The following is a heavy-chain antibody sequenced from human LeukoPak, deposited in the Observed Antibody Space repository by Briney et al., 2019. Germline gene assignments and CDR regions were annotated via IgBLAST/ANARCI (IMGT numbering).Heavy chain of an antibody. D-gene: IGHD3-10*01. Sequence: TLSHDCTVSGGSVRSGKYAWSWIRQPSGKGLEWIGRIYNTGSTNYTPSRNTRLTLSVDTTKHQFSLTVTSATAADTAVYFCATVRITASDDDFDYWGQGTLVTVSS. CDR3: ATVRITASDDDFDY. CDR1: GGSVRSGKYA. V-gene: IGHV4-61*02. CDR2: IYNTGST. J-gene: IGHJ4*02.